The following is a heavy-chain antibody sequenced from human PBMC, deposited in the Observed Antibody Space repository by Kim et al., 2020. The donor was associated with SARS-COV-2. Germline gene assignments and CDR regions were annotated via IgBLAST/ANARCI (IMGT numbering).Heavy chain of an antibody. V-gene: IGHV4-34*01. D-gene: IGHD3-10*01. CDR3: ARRGRLLWFGARLDY. CDR1: GGSFSGYY. J-gene: IGHJ4*02. Sequence: SETLSRTCAVYGGSFSGYYWSWIRQPPGKGLEWIGEINHSGSTNYNPSLKSRVTISVDTSKNQFSLKLSSVTAADTAVYYCARRGRLLWFGARLDYWGQGTLVTVSS. CDR2: INHSGST.